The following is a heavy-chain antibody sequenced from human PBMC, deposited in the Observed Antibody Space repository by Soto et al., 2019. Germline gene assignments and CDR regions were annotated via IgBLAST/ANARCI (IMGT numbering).Heavy chain of an antibody. D-gene: IGHD3-10*01. Sequence: QVQLVQSGAEAKKPGSSVKVSCKASGGTFSSYTISWVRQAPGQGLEWMGRIIPILGIANYAQKFQGRVTITADKSTSTAYMELSSLRSEDTAVYYCARVGEGSGYYYGMDVWGQGTTVTVSS. V-gene: IGHV1-69*02. CDR3: ARVGEGSGYYYGMDV. J-gene: IGHJ6*02. CDR2: IIPILGIA. CDR1: GGTFSSYT.